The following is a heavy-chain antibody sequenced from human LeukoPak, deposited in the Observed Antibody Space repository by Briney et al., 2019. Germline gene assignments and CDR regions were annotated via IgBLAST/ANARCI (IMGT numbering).Heavy chain of an antibody. V-gene: IGHV3-53*01. CDR1: GFTVSSNY. CDR3: ARVAPPYYCDSSGYFDY. Sequence: AGGSLRLSCAASGFTVSSNYMSWVRQAPGKGLEWVSVIYSGGSTYYADSVKGRFTISRDNSKNTLYLQMNSLRAEDTAVYYCARVAPPYYCDSSGYFDYWGQGTLVTVSS. CDR2: IYSGGST. D-gene: IGHD3-22*01. J-gene: IGHJ4*02.